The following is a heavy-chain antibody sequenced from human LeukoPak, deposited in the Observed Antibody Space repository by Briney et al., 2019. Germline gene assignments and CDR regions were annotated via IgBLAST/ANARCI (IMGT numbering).Heavy chain of an antibody. CDR3: ATLENIVVVPAGWFDP. CDR2: IYPNSGAT. CDR1: GYTFTGYY. V-gene: IGHV1-2*02. D-gene: IGHD2-2*01. Sequence: ASVKVSCKASGYTFTGYYMHWVRQAPGQGLEWMGWIYPNSGATKYAQKFQGRVTMTRDTSISTAYMELSRLRSDDTAVYYCATLENIVVVPAGWFDPWSQGTLVTVSS. J-gene: IGHJ5*02.